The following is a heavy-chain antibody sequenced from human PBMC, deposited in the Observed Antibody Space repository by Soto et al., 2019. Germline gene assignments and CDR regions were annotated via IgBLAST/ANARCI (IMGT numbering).Heavy chain of an antibody. CDR2: IYWDDDK. D-gene: IGHD6-19*01. J-gene: IGHJ4*02. CDR3: AHTRFQWLVRYYFDY. V-gene: IGHV2-5*02. CDR1: GFSLSTSGVG. Sequence: QITLKESGPTLVKPTQTLTLTCTFSGFSLSTSGVGVGWIRQPPGKALEWLALIYWDDDKRYSPSLKSRLTITTDTSKNQVVLTMTNMDPLDTATYYCAHTRFQWLVRYYFDYWGQGTLVTVSS.